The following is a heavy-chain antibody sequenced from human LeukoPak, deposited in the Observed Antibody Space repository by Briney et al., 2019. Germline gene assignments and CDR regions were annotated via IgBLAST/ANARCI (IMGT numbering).Heavy chain of an antibody. CDR3: ATEFYDFLSGESWFDP. J-gene: IGHJ5*02. D-gene: IGHD3-9*01. CDR1: GDSIDSVSYY. Sequence: SETLSLTCSVSGDSIDSVSYYWGWIRQAPGKGPEWIASIDYSGRTFYNPSLRSRVTISVGTSNNDFSLNLTSVTAADTAVYYCATEFYDFLSGESWFDPWGQGALVTVS. V-gene: IGHV4-39*07. CDR2: IDYSGRT.